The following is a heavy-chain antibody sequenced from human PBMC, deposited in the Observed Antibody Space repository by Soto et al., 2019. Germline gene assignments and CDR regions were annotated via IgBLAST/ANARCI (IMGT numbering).Heavy chain of an antibody. CDR2: IYPSDSGT. D-gene: IGHD2-15*01. CDR1: GYNFDDYW. CDR3: ARAPGRVVLAGPTTPYNF. Sequence: PGESLKISCVGSGYNFDDYWIAWVRQMPGKGLEWMGTIYPSDSGTRYSPSFQGQVTISVDKSISTAYLQWISLRASDTAMYYCARAPGRVVLAGPTTPYNFWGQGTLVTVSS. J-gene: IGHJ4*02. V-gene: IGHV5-51*01.